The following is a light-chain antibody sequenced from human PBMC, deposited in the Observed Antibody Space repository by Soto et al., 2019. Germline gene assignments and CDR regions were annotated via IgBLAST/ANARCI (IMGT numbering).Light chain of an antibody. CDR2: DAS. J-gene: IGKJ2*01. V-gene: IGKV1-5*01. Sequence: DIQMTQSPSTLSASVGDGVTITCRASQNISVWLAWYQQRPGKAPKFLIYDASNLETGVSSRFSGSGSGTEFTLTIRSLQPDDFATYYCKQYDRVSPTVGQGTVLEIK. CDR3: KQYDRVSPT. CDR1: QNISVW.